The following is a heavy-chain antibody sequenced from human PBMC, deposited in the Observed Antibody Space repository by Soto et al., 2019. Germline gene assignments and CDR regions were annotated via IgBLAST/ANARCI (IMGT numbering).Heavy chain of an antibody. J-gene: IGHJ5*02. D-gene: IGHD2-15*01. CDR2: IIPIFGTA. Sequence: SVKVSFKASGGTFSSYAISWVRHSPGQGLEWMGGIIPIFGTANYAQKFQGRVTITADESTSTAYMELSSLRSEDTAVYYCARGLYCSGGSCPSGNPWGQGTLVTVSS. CDR3: ARGLYCSGGSCPSGNP. CDR1: GGTFSSYA. V-gene: IGHV1-69*13.